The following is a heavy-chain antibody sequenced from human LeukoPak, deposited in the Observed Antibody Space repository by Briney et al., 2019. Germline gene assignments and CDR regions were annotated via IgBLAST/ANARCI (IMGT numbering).Heavy chain of an antibody. V-gene: IGHV3-23*01. CDR1: GFTFSGYD. CDR3: AKDIDYGDYVVS. J-gene: IGHJ4*02. Sequence: GGSLRLSCAASGFTFSGYDMSWVRQAPGKGLEWVSAISSSSGGTTYYADSVKGRFTISRDNSKNTLYLQMNSLRAEDTAVYYCAKDIDYGDYVVSWGQGTLVTVSS. CDR2: ISSSSGGTT. D-gene: IGHD4-17*01.